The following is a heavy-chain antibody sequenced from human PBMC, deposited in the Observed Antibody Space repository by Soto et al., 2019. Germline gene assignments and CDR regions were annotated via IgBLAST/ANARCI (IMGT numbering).Heavy chain of an antibody. Sequence: QVQLVQSGAEVKKPGASVKVSCKASGYTFTNFGISWVRQAPGQGLEWMGWISAYNGNTNYAQKFQGRVTMTTDTARRTAYMEVRSLRFDYTAVYYSAREGTPIGYWGQGTLVTVSS. V-gene: IGHV1-18*01. D-gene: IGHD2-15*01. J-gene: IGHJ4*02. CDR2: ISAYNGNT. CDR3: AREGTPIGY. CDR1: GYTFTNFG.